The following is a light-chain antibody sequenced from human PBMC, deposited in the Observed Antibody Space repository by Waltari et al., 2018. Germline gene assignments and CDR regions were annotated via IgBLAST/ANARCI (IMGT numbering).Light chain of an antibody. CDR1: QSLLISAGYSS. J-gene: IGKJ2*01. Sequence: DIVLTQSPLSLPVTPGEPASISCRSRQSLLISAGYSSLDWYLHKPGQPSQLLIYDTSFRPSGVPDKFTGRGSGTEYTLKIRRVEAENVGVYYCMQGLQIPVTFGQGTTLEIK. V-gene: IGKV2-28*01. CDR2: DTS. CDR3: MQGLQIPVT.